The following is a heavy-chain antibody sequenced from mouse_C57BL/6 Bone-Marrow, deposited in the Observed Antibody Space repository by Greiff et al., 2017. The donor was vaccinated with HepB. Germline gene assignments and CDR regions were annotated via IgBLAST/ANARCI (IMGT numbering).Heavy chain of an antibody. CDR2: IYPRSGNT. V-gene: IGHV1-81*01. CDR3: ARSRGLRSWFAY. J-gene: IGHJ3*01. CDR1: GYTFTSYG. Sequence: VHLVESGAELARPGASVKLSCKASGYTFTSYGISWVKQRTGQGLEWIGEIYPRSGNTYYNEKFKGKATLTADKSSSTAYMELRSLTSEDSAVYFCARSRGLRSWFAYWGQGTLVTVSA. D-gene: IGHD2-2*01.